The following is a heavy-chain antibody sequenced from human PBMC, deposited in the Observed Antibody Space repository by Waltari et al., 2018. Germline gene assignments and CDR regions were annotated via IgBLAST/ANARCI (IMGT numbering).Heavy chain of an antibody. Sequence: QVQLQESGPGLVKPSETLSLTCTVSGGSISSHYWSWIRQPPGKGLEWIGYIYYRWSTHYNPSLRSRVTISVDTSKNQFSLKLSSVTAADTAVYYCAREESSGYYYQTKGGVDYWGQGTLVTVSS. CDR1: GGSISSHY. V-gene: IGHV4-59*11. CDR2: IYYRWST. D-gene: IGHD3-22*01. CDR3: AREESSGYYYQTKGGVDY. J-gene: IGHJ4*02.